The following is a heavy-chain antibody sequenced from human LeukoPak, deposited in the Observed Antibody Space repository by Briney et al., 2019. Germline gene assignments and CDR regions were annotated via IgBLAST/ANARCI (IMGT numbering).Heavy chain of an antibody. CDR1: GFTFGAYA. V-gene: IGHV3-49*04. Sequence: GRSLRLSCTAPGFTFGAYAMSWVRQAPGKGLEWVGFIRSKAYGGTTEYAASVKGRFTISRDDSKSIAYLQMNSLRTEDTAVYYCTRGPPIAVAGTSYYYYGMDVWGQGTTVTVSS. D-gene: IGHD6-19*01. J-gene: IGHJ6*02. CDR2: IRSKAYGGTT. CDR3: TRGPPIAVAGTSYYYYGMDV.